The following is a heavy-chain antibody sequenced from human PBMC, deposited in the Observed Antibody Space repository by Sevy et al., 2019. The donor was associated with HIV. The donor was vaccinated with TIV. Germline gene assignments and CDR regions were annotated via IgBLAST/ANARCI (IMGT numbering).Heavy chain of an antibody. Sequence: RGCLRLSCAASGFTFSSYAMHWVRQAPGKGLERVAVISYDGSNKYYADSVKGRFTISRDNSKNTLYLQMNSLRAEDTAVYYCARHRRYYDFWSGYYNPYYYGMDVWGQGTTVLVSS. CDR2: ISYDGSNK. V-gene: IGHV3-30-3*01. CDR3: ARHRRYYDFWSGYYNPYYYGMDV. CDR1: GFTFSSYA. D-gene: IGHD3-3*01. J-gene: IGHJ6*02.